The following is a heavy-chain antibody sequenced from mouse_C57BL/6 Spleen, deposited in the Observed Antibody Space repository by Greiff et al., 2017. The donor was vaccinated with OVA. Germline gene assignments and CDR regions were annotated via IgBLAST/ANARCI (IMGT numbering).Heavy chain of an antibody. D-gene: IGHD2-4*01. CDR3: ASPYDYDEVYYAMDY. V-gene: IGHV1-31*01. Sequence: VQLQQSGPELVKPGASVKISCKASGYSFTGYYMHWVKQSHGNILDWIGYIYPYNGVSSYNQKFKGKATLTVDKSSSTAYMELRSLTSEDSAVYYGASPYDYDEVYYAMDYWGQGTSVTVSS. J-gene: IGHJ4*01. CDR1: GYSFTGYY. CDR2: IYPYNGVS.